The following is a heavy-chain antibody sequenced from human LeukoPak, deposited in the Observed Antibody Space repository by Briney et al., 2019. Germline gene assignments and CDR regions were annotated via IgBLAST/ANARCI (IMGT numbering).Heavy chain of an antibody. J-gene: IGHJ3*02. CDR2: ISGSGGST. CDR1: GFTFSDYS. D-gene: IGHD3-10*01. V-gene: IGHV3-23*01. CDR3: AKVYYGSGSYYNTQVAFDI. Sequence: GGSLRLSCAASGFTFSDYSMSWVRQAPGKGLEWVSGISGSGGSTYYADSVKGRFTISRDNSKNTLYLQMNSLRAEDTAVYYCAKVYYGSGSYYNTQVAFDIWGQGTMVTVSS.